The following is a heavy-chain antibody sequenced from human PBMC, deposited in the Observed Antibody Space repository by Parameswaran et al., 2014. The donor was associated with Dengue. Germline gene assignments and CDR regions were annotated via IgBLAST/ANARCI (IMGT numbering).Heavy chain of an antibody. J-gene: IGHJ3*02. D-gene: IGHD5-24*01. V-gene: IGHV3-30*02. Sequence: VRQGSREGAGWVAFIRYDGSNKYYADSVKGRFTISRDNSRNTLYLQMNSLRAEDTAVYYCAKGPLWGFVEIVNDAFDIWGQGTMVTVSS. CDR3: AKGPLWGFVEIVNDAFDI. CDR2: IRYDGSNK.